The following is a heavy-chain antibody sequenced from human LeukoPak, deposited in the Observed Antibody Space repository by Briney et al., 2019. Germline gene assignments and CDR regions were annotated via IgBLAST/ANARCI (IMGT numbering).Heavy chain of an antibody. CDR1: GFTFSSYG. Sequence: GGTLRLSCAASGFTFSSYGMHWVRQAPGKGLEWVAFIRYDGSNKYYADPVKRRFTIPRDNSKNTMYLQMNSLRAEDTAVYYCARSNYLLLLSYYYYMDVWGKGTTVTVSS. CDR2: IRYDGSNK. V-gene: IGHV3-30*02. D-gene: IGHD2-2*01. J-gene: IGHJ6*03. CDR3: ARSNYLLLLSYYYYMDV.